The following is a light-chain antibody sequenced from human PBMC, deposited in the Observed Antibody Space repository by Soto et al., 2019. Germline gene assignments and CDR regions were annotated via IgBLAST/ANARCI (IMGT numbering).Light chain of an antibody. J-gene: IGLJ1*01. Sequence: QSVLTQPPSASGTPEQRVTISCSGSSSNIGSNTVTWYQQLPGTAPKLLIYSNNQRPSGVPDRFSGSKSGTSASLAISGLQSEDEADYYCAAWDDSLNGYVFGTGTRSPS. CDR1: SSNIGSNT. CDR3: AAWDDSLNGYV. CDR2: SNN. V-gene: IGLV1-44*01.